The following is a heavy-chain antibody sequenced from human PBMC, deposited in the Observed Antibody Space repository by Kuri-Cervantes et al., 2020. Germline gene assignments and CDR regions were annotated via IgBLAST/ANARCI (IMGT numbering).Heavy chain of an antibody. Sequence: GESLKISCAASGFTFSSYGMHWVRQAPGKGLEWVAVIWYDGSNKYYADSVKGRFTISRDNSKNTLYLQMNSLRAEDTAVYYCARGQVVAASMDVWGKGTTVTVSS. V-gene: IGHV3-33*08. CDR1: GFTFSSYG. J-gene: IGHJ6*03. D-gene: IGHD2-15*01. CDR3: ARGQVVAASMDV. CDR2: IWYDGSNK.